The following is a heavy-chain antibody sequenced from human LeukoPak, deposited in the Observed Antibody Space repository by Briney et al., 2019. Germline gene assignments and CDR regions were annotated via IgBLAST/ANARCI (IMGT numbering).Heavy chain of an antibody. Sequence: VASVKVSCKASGGTFSSYAISWVRQAPGQGLEWMGRIIPILGIANYAQKFQGRVTITADKSTSTAYMELSSLRSEDTAVYYCARDEDPIGPTAYSPFDYWGQGTLVTVSS. V-gene: IGHV1-69*04. CDR2: IIPILGIA. CDR1: GGTFSSYA. CDR3: ARDEDPIGPTAYSPFDY. D-gene: IGHD2-15*01. J-gene: IGHJ4*02.